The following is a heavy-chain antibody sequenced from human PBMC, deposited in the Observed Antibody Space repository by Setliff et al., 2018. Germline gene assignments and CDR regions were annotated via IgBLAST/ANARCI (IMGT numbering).Heavy chain of an antibody. D-gene: IGHD5-12*01. CDR3: ARSEGRRDGYNW. CDR2: IHYSENT. J-gene: IGHJ4*02. CDR1: GGSITNGRYY. Sequence: SETLSLTCTVSGGSITNGRYYWGWIRQPPGQGLEWIASIHYSENTYYNPSLKSRVTISVDTSKNQFSLKLSSVTAADTAVYYCARSEGRRDGYNWWGQGTLVTVSS. V-gene: IGHV4-39*07.